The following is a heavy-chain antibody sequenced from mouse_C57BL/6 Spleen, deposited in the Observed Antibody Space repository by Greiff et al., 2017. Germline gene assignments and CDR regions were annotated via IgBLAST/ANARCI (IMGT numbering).Heavy chain of an antibody. CDR1: GYSFTSYY. Sequence: QVQLQQSGPELVKPGASVKISCKASGYSFTSYYIHWVKQRPGQGLEWIGWIYPGSGNTKYNEKFKGKATLTADTSSSTAYMQLSSLTSEDSAVYYCARGSSGYEGFAYWGQGTLVTVSA. D-gene: IGHD3-2*02. V-gene: IGHV1-66*01. J-gene: IGHJ3*01. CDR2: IYPGSGNT. CDR3: ARGSSGYEGFAY.